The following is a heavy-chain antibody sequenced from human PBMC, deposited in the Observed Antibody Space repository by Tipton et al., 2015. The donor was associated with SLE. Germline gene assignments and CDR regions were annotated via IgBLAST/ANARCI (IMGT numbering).Heavy chain of an antibody. CDR3: ASLSAPSDY. J-gene: IGHJ4*02. CDR2: ISYDGSNK. V-gene: IGHV3-30*04. Sequence: LRLSCAASGFTFSSYAMHWVRQAPGKGLEWVAVISYDGSNKYYADSVKGRFTISRDNSKNTLFLQMDSLRVDDTAVYYCASLSAPSDYWGQGTLVTVSS. CDR1: GFTFSSYA.